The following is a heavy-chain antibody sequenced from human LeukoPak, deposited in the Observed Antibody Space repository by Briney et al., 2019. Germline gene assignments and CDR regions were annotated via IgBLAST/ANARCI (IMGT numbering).Heavy chain of an antibody. CDR1: GYSISTGYY. CDR3: AIQSGATDY. D-gene: IGHD1-26*01. CDR2: IYYGGST. V-gene: IGHV4-38-2*01. J-gene: IGHJ4*02. Sequence: SETLSLTCAVSGYSISTGYYWAWIRQPPGTGLEWITSIYYGGSTYYNPSLKSRLTISVDTSRNQFSLSLRSVTAADTAVYYCAIQSGATDYWGQGTLVTVSS.